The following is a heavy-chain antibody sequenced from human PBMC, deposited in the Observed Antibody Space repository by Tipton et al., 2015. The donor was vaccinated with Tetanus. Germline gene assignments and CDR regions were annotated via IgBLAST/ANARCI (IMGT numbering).Heavy chain of an antibody. V-gene: IGHV1-69*01. D-gene: IGHD5-24*01. CDR2: IIPIFGST. J-gene: IGHJ4*02. CDR3: AKASKMATNWYHFDY. CDR1: GDIFTNYA. Sequence: QVQLVQSGSEMKEPGSSVKVSCKPSGDIFTNYAITWERQAPGQGFEWMGGIIPIFGSTKYAQKFQGRVTITADQSTNTVYMDVSTLQSEDTAVYFCAKASKMATNWYHFDYWGQGTLVTVSS.